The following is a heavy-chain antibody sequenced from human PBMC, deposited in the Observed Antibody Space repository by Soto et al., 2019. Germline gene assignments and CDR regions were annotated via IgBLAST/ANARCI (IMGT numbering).Heavy chain of an antibody. D-gene: IGHD2-8*02. CDR1: GFPCGSYD. CDR2: ILVDGRT. V-gene: IGHV3-23*01. Sequence: PGGSLRLSCAASGFPCGSYDMTWVRQAPGKGLEWVSTILVDGRTFYVDSVKGRFTISRDNSRNTVYLQMNSLTAGDTALYYCAKATATGGGAFDFCGQGTMATVSS. CDR3: AKATATGGGAFDF. J-gene: IGHJ3*01.